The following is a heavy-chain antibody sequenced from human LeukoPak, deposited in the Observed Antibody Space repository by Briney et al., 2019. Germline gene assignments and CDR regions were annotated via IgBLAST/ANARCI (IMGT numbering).Heavy chain of an antibody. Sequence: PSETLSLTCTVSGGSITSSNYFWGWIRQSPGKGLEWIGSIYYSGITYYNPSLKSRVTISAETSKIQFSLKLSSVTAADSAVYYCARDSCSNTSCRRKFDNWGQGTLVTVSS. V-gene: IGHV4-39*07. D-gene: IGHD2-2*01. CDR1: GGSITSSNYF. CDR2: IYYSGIT. CDR3: ARDSCSNTSCRRKFDN. J-gene: IGHJ4*02.